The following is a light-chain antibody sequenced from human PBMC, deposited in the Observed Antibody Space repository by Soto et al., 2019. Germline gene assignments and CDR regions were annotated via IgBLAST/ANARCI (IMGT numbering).Light chain of an antibody. CDR1: SSNIGAGYD. Sequence: QSVLTQPPSVSGVPGQRVTISCTGSSSNIGAGYDVHWYQQLPGTAPKLLIYGNSNRPSGVPDRFSGSKSGTSASLAITGLQAEDEADYYCQSYDSSLSVVFGGGTKVT. V-gene: IGLV1-40*01. J-gene: IGLJ2*01. CDR2: GNS. CDR3: QSYDSSLSVV.